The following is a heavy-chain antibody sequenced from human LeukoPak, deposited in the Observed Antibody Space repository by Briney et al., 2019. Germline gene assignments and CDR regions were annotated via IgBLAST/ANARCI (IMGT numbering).Heavy chain of an antibody. CDR2: IYYSGST. CDR3: ARLYYDSSGYYQICYFDY. J-gene: IGHJ4*02. Sequence: SETLSLTCTVSGGSISSGDYYWSWIRQPPGKGLEWIGYIYYSGSTYYNPSLKSRVTISVDTSKNQFSLNLSSVTAADTAVYYCARLYYDSSGYYQICYFDYWGQGTLVTVSS. V-gene: IGHV4-30-4*01. CDR1: GGSISSGDYY. D-gene: IGHD3-22*01.